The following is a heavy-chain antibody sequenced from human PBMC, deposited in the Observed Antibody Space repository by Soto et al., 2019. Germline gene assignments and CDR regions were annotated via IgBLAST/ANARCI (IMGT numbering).Heavy chain of an antibody. CDR1: GFTFSTYG. CDR3: ASLYCSGGDCPSRY. V-gene: IGHV3-33*01. Sequence: QVQLVESRGGVVQPGRSLRLSCAASGFTFSTYGMHWVRQAPGKGLEWVAVIWYDGRNKYYADSVKGRFTISRDNSKNTLYLQMHSLRAEDTAVYYCASLYCSGGDCPSRYWGQGTLVTVSS. CDR2: IWYDGRNK. D-gene: IGHD2-15*01. J-gene: IGHJ4*02.